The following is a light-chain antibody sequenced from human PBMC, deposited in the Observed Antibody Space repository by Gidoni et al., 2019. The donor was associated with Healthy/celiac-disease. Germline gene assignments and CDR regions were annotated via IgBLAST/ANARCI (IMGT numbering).Light chain of an antibody. J-gene: IGKJ1*01. CDR2: DAS. CDR3: QQRSNWWT. Sequence: IVLTQSPATLSLSPGERATLSCRASQSVSSYLAWYQQKPGQAPRLLIYDASNRATGIPARFSGSGSGTDCTLTISSLEPEDFAVYYCQQRSNWWTFGQGTKVEIK. V-gene: IGKV3-11*01. CDR1: QSVSSY.